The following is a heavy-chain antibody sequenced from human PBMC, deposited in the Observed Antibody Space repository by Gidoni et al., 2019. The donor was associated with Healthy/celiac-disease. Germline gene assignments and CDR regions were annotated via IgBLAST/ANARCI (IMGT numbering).Heavy chain of an antibody. CDR1: GFTFSSYW. V-gene: IGHV3-74*01. Sequence: EVQLVESGGGLVQPGGSLRLSCAASGFTFSSYWMHWVRQAPGKGLVWVSRINSDGSSTSYADSVKGRFTISRDNAKNTLYLQMNSLRAEDTAVYYCARVARDIVVVVAATPDWYFDLWGRGTLVTVSS. CDR2: INSDGSST. CDR3: ARVARDIVVVVAATPDWYFDL. J-gene: IGHJ2*01. D-gene: IGHD2-15*01.